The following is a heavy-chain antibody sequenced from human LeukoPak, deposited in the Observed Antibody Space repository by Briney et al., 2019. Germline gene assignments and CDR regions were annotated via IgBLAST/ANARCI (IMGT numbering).Heavy chain of an antibody. J-gene: IGHJ4*02. CDR3: ARAPYDYGGTGPLAH. CDR1: GGSISRYY. Sequence: SETLSLTCTVSGGSISRYYWSWIRQPPGKGLEWIGYIYYSGSTNYNPSLKSRVTISVDTSKNQFSLKLSSVTAADTAVYYCARAPYDYGGTGPLAHWGQGTLVTVSS. CDR2: IYYSGST. V-gene: IGHV4-59*01. D-gene: IGHD4-23*01.